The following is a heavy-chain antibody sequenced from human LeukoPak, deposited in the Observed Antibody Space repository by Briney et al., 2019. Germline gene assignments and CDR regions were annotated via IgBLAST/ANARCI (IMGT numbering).Heavy chain of an antibody. J-gene: IGHJ4*02. D-gene: IGHD3-9*01. CDR1: GGSISSYY. CDR2: IYTSGST. CDR3: TSLPAYYDILTGYSFDY. Sequence: SETLSLTCTVSGGSISSYYWSWIRQPAGKGLEWIGRIYTSGSTNYNPSLKSRVTMSVDTSKKQFSLKLSSVTAADTAVYYCTSLPAYYDILTGYSFDYWGQGALVTVSS. V-gene: IGHV4-4*07.